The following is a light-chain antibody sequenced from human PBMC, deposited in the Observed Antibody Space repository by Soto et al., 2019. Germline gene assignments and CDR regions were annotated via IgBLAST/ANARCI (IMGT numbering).Light chain of an antibody. CDR2: EVT. CDR1: ISDVGGYNY. CDR3: SSYAGSNNTYA. V-gene: IGLV2-8*01. J-gene: IGLJ1*01. Sequence: HSALTQPASSSGSPGQSVTISCTGTISDVGGYNYFSWYQQHRGKAPKLMIYEVTKLPSGVADRFSGPKSGNTASLTVSGLQAGDEGDYYYCSSYAGSNNTYAFGTGTKVTVL.